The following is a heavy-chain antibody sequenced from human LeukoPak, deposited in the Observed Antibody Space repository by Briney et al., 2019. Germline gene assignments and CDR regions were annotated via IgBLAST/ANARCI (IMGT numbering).Heavy chain of an antibody. CDR2: IYSGGST. J-gene: IGHJ4*02. D-gene: IGHD3-22*01. Sequence: PGGSLRLSCAASGFTVSSNYMSWVRQAPGKGLERVSVIYSGGSTYYADSVKGRFTISRDNSKNTLYLQMNSLRAEDTAVYYCAREGYYYDSSGRFDYWGQGTLVTVSS. CDR3: AREGYYYDSSGRFDY. V-gene: IGHV3-53*01. CDR1: GFTVSSNY.